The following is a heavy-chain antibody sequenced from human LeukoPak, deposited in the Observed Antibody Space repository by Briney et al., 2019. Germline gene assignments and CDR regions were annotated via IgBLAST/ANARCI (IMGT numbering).Heavy chain of an antibody. Sequence: QPGGSLRLSCAASGFTFSSYAMSWVRQAPGKGLEWVSAISGSGGNTYYADSVKGRFTLSRDNSKNMLYLQMNSLRAEDTAVYYCAKDVDSSGYYLSFDYWGQGTLVSVSS. CDR3: AKDVDSSGYYLSFDY. CDR2: ISGSGGNT. D-gene: IGHD3-22*01. CDR1: GFTFSSYA. V-gene: IGHV3-23*01. J-gene: IGHJ4*02.